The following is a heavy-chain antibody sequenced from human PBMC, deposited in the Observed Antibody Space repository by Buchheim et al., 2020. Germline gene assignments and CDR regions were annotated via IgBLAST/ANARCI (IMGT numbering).Heavy chain of an antibody. J-gene: IGHJ5*02. CDR3: ARARYRGYSGGWWPFDP. CDR1: GFTFSTYT. V-gene: IGHV3-48*01. CDR2: IGGGGSTI. Sequence: EVQLVESGGGLVQPGGSLRLSCAASGFTFSTYTMNWVRQAPGKGLEWVSNIGGGGSTIYYEDSVKGRFTISGTKARNSLYCQMNSLKAEDTAVYYCARARYRGYSGGWWPFDPWGQGTL. D-gene: IGHD6-19*01.